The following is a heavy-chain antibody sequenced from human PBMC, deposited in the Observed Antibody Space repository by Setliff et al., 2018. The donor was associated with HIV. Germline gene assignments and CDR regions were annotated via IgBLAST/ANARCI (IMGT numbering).Heavy chain of an antibody. V-gene: IGHV4-34*01. D-gene: IGHD4-17*01. CDR2: INYTGET. Sequence: PSETLSLTCAVYGGSFPAYYWHWVRQPPGKGLEWIGEINYTGETTYNPSLKSRVNMFIDTSKKQFSLNTASVTAADTAVYYCVRQHGDYAFGSWGQGTLVTVSS. CDR3: VRQHGDYAFGS. CDR1: GGSFPAYY. J-gene: IGHJ5*01.